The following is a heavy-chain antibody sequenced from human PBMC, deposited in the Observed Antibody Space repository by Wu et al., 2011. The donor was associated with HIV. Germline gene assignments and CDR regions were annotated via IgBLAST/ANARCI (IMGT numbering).Heavy chain of an antibody. Sequence: SGYTFTSYGISWVRQAPGQGLEWMGWISAYNGNTNYAQKLQGRVTMTTDTSTSTAYMELRSLRSDDTAVYYCAREVRRICTNGVCSTFDYWGQGTLVTVSS. CDR2: ISAYNGNT. V-gene: IGHV1-18*01. CDR3: AREVRRICTNGVCSTFDY. J-gene: IGHJ4*02. D-gene: IGHD2-8*01. CDR1: GYTFTSYG.